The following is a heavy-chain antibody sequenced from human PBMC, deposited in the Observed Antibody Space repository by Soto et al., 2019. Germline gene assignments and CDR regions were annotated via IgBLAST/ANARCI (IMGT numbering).Heavy chain of an antibody. CDR3: ARGPNYYDSSGGSCYLDY. CDR2: INAGNGNT. V-gene: IGHV1-3*01. Sequence: SVKVSCKASGYTFTSYAMHWVRQAPGQRIERMGWINAGNGNTKYSQKFQGRVTITRDTSASTAYMELSSLRSEDTAVYYCARGPNYYDSSGGSCYLDYWGQGTLVTVSS. CDR1: GYTFTSYA. D-gene: IGHD3-22*01. J-gene: IGHJ4*02.